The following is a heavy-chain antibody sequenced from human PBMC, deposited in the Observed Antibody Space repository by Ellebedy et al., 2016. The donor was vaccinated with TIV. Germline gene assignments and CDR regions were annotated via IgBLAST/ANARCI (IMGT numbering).Heavy chain of an antibody. CDR1: GGTFSSYA. CDR2: LNPSTGGT. CDR3: AKDGTSCYDY. Sequence: ASVKVSCKASGGTFSSYAISWVRQAPGQGLEWVGTLNPSTGGTSYAQKFQGRVTLTRDTSTSTAYMELSSLRSDDTAVYYCAKDGTSCYDYWGQGTLVTVSS. D-gene: IGHD2-2*01. V-gene: IGHV1-46*01. J-gene: IGHJ4*02.